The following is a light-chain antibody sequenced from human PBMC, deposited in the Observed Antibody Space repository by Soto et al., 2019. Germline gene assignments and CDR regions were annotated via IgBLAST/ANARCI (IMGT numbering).Light chain of an antibody. CDR3: QQSYRTTRT. J-gene: IGKJ1*01. V-gene: IGKV1-39*01. Sequence: DIQMTQSPSSLSASVGDRVTITCRASQSISNYLNWYQQKPGKAPKLLMYAASSLQSGVPSRFSGSGSGTEFTLTISSLQPEDFATYYCQQSYRTTRTFGQGTKVEIK. CDR1: QSISNY. CDR2: AAS.